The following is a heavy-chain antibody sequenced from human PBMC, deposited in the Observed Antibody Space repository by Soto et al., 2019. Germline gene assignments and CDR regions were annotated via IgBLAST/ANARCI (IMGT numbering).Heavy chain of an antibody. V-gene: IGHV2-5*02. CDR3: AHRPSYCSGGSCYSGSDY. CDR1: EFSLSTSGVG. J-gene: IGHJ4*02. D-gene: IGHD2-15*01. Sequence: QITLKESGPTLVKPTQTLTLTCTFSEFSLSTSGVGVGWIRQPPGKALEWLALIYWDDDKRYSPSLKSRLTITKDTSKNQVVLTMTNMDPVDTATYYCAHRPSYCSGGSCYSGSDYWGQGTLVTVSS. CDR2: IYWDDDK.